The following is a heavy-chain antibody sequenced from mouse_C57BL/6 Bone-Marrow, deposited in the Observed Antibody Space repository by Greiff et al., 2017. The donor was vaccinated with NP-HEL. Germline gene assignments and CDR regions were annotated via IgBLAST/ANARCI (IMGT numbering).Heavy chain of an antibody. Sequence: EVHLVESGGGLVKPGGSLKLSCAASGFTFSSYAMSWVRQTPEKRLEWVATISDGGSYTYYPDNVKGRFTISRDNAKNNLYLQMSHLKAEDTAMYYCARDRGGTCFAYWGQGTLVTVSA. J-gene: IGHJ3*01. V-gene: IGHV5-4*01. CDR1: GFTFSSYA. CDR2: ISDGGSYT. CDR3: ARDRGGTCFAY. D-gene: IGHD4-1*01.